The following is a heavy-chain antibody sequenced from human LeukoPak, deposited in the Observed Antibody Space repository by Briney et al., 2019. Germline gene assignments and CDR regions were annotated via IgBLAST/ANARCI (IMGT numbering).Heavy chain of an antibody. CDR2: IWYDGSNK. CDR1: GFTFSSYG. V-gene: IGHV3-33*01. D-gene: IGHD3-22*01. Sequence: PGRSLRLSCSASGFTFSSYGMHWVRQAPGKGLEWVAVIWYDGSNKYYADSVKGRFTISRDNSKNTLYLQMSSLRAEDTAVYYCARALSGYSLGYFAYWGQGTLVTVSS. J-gene: IGHJ4*02. CDR3: ARALSGYSLGYFAY.